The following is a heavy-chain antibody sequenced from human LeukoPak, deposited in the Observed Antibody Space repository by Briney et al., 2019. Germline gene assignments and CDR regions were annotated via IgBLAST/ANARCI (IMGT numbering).Heavy chain of an antibody. CDR1: GFSFSSYA. J-gene: IGHJ4*01. CDR3: AKDQGSGHGAYTWGTFDF. CDR2: ISGSGDST. Sequence: GGSLRLSCAASGFSFSSYAIHWVRQAPGKGLEWVSAISGSGDSTVYADAVKGRFTISKDNFKSTLYLQMNSLRVEDTAGYYCAKDQGSGHGAYTWGTFDFWGLETLVTVSS. D-gene: IGHD4/OR15-4a*01. V-gene: IGHV3-23*01.